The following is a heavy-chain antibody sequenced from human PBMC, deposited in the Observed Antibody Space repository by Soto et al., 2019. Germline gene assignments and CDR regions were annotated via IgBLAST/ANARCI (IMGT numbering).Heavy chain of an antibody. CDR2: ISAYNGNT. V-gene: IGHV1-18*01. J-gene: IGHJ3*02. CDR3: ARDEIGRNADIKADAFDI. D-gene: IGHD5-12*01. CDR1: GYTFTSYG. Sequence: ASVKVSCKASGYTFTSYGISWVRQAPGQGLEWMGWISAYNGNTNYAQKLQGRVTMTTYTSTSTAYMDLRSLRSDDTAVYSCARDEIGRNADIKADAFDIWGQGTMVTVSS.